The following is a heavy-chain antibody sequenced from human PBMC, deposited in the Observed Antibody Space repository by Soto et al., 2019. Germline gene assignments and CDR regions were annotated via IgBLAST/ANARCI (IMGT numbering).Heavy chain of an antibody. CDR3: AKTYYYYYYMDV. CDR2: ISYDGSNK. Sequence: GGSLRLSCAASGFTFSSYGMHWVRQAPGKGLEWVAVISYDGSNKYYADSGKGRFTISRDNSKNTLYLQMNSLRAEDTAVYYCAKTYYYYYYMDVWGQGTTVTVSS. CDR1: GFTFSSYG. V-gene: IGHV3-30*18. J-gene: IGHJ6*03.